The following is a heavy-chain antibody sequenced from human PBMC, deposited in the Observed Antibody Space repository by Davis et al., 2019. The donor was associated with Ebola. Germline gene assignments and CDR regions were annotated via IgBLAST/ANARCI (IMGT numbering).Heavy chain of an antibody. CDR2: IYHSGST. Sequence: MPSETLSLTCTVSGGSVSSGSYYWSWIRQPPGKGLEWIGYIYHSGSTNSNPSLKSRVTMSVDTSKNQLSLKLSSVTAADTAVYYCARHGFAFHFDYWGQGTLVTVSS. D-gene: IGHD3-3*02. CDR3: ARHGFAFHFDY. CDR1: GGSVSSGSYY. J-gene: IGHJ4*02. V-gene: IGHV4-61*01.